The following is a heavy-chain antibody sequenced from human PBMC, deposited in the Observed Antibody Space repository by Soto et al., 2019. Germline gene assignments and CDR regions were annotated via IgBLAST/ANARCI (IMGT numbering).Heavy chain of an antibody. J-gene: IGHJ6*02. Sequence: QVQLQQWGAGLLKPSETLSLTCAVYGGSFSGYYWSWIRQPPGKGLEWIGEINHSGSTNYNPSLKSRVTISVDTSKNQFSLKLSSVTAADTVVYYCARDLIAGSWFSYYGMDVWGQGTTVTVSS. V-gene: IGHV4-34*01. CDR3: ARDLIAGSWFSYYGMDV. CDR2: INHSGST. CDR1: GGSFSGYY. D-gene: IGHD6-13*01.